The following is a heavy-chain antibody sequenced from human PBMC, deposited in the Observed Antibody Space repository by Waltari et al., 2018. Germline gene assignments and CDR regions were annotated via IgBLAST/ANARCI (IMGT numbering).Heavy chain of an antibody. CDR1: GFTFSSYS. J-gene: IGHJ3*02. CDR3: ARSSSNAFDI. D-gene: IGHD6-6*01. CDR2: ISSSSSYI. Sequence: EVQLVESGGGLVKPGGSLRLSCAASGFTFSSYSMNWVRQAPGKGLEGVSSISSSSSYIYYADSVKGRFTISRDNAKNSLYLQMNSLRAEDTAVYYCARSSSNAFDIWGQGTMVTVSS. V-gene: IGHV3-21*01.